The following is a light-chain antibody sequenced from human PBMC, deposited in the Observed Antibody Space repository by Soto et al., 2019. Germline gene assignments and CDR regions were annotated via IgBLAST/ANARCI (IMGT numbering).Light chain of an antibody. J-gene: IGLJ3*02. CDR1: SSDVGNYKY. CDR3: SSYSRSNIWV. CDR2: EVS. V-gene: IGLV2-8*01. Sequence: QSALTQSPSASGSPGQSVTISCTGTSSDVGNYKYVSWYQQHPGKAPKLMIYEVSKRPSGVPVRFSGSKSGNTASLTVSGLQVEDEADYYCSSYSRSNIWVFGGGTKVTVL.